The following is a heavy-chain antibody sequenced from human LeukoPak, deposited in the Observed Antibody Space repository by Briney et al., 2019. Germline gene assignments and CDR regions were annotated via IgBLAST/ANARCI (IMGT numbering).Heavy chain of an antibody. CDR1: GGSFSGYY. D-gene: IGHD6-19*01. CDR3: ANVSGWYNGY. V-gene: IGHV4-34*01. CDR2: INHSGST. Sequence: SETLSLTCAVYGGSFSGYYWSWIRQPPGKGLEWIGEINHSGSTNYNPSLKSRVTISVDTSKNQFSLKLSSVTAADTAVYYCANVSGWYNGYWGQGTLDTVSS. J-gene: IGHJ4*02.